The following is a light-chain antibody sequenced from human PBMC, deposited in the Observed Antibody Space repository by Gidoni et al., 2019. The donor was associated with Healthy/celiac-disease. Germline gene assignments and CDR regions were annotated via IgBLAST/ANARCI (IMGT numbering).Light chain of an antibody. Sequence: DIVMTQSPLSLHVTPGEPAYSSCRSSQSLVRIKGYHYLDWYLKKPGQSPQLLIYLGSNRASGVPDRFSCSGSGTDFTLKIRRVEAEDVGVYYCMQALQTPITFGQGTRLEIK. CDR1: QSLVRIKGYHY. J-gene: IGKJ5*01. CDR2: LGS. CDR3: MQALQTPIT. V-gene: IGKV2-28*01.